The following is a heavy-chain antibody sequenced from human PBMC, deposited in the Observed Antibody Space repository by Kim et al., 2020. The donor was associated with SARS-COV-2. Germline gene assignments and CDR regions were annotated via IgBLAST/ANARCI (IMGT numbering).Heavy chain of an antibody. D-gene: IGHD1-26*01. CDR3: ARATTRIVGAIVY. V-gene: IGHV1-2*02. J-gene: IGHJ4*02. Sequence: YAQKFQGRVTMTRDTSISTAYMGLSRLRSDDTAVYYCARATTRIVGAIVYWGQGTLVTVSS.